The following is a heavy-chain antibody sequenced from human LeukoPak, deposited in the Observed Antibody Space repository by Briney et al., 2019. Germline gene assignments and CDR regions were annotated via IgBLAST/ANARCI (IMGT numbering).Heavy chain of an antibody. CDR1: GFTYSNYA. V-gene: IGHV3-23*01. D-gene: IGHD1-1*01. Sequence: GGSLRLSCAASGFTYSNYAVTWVRQAPGKGLEWVATITNGAGATYYADSVKGRFTISRDNSKNTLYLQMNSLRAEDTAVYYCAKDAGGTPPMHRRDYSGQGTLVTVSS. CDR2: ITNGAGAT. CDR3: AKDAGGTPPMHRRDY. J-gene: IGHJ4*02.